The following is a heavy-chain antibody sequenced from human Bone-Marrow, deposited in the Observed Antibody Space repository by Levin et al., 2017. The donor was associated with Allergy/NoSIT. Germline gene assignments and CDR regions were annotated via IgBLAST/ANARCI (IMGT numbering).Heavy chain of an antibody. CDR3: AKNRQWLAQKNFDY. V-gene: IGHV3-23*01. J-gene: IGHJ4*02. CDR1: GFTFTSYA. D-gene: IGHD6-19*01. Sequence: GESLKISCAASGFTFTSYAMSWVRQAPGKGLEWVSGISGSGDSTYYADSVKGRFTISRDYSKNTLYLQMNSLRAEDTAIYYCAKNRQWLAQKNFDYWGQGTLVTVSS. CDR2: ISGSGDST.